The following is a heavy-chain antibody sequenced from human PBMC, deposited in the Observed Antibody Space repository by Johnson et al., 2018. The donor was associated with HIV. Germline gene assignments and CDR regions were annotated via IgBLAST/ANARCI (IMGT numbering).Heavy chain of an antibody. CDR1: GFSVTNTS. J-gene: IGHJ3*02. CDR2: IYSGGGT. CDR3: ARHYYNFWSGHFDI. D-gene: IGHD3-3*01. Sequence: VQLLESGGGLIQPGGSLRLSCAASGFSVTNTSVSWVRQAPGKGLEWVSVIYSGGGTSSADSVRGRFIISRDNSKNTLYLQMNSLRAEDTAVYYCARHYYNFWSGHFDIWGQGTMVAVSS. V-gene: IGHV3-53*01.